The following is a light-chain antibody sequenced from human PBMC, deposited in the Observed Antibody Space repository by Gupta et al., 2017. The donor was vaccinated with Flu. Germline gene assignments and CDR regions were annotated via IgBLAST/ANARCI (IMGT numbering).Light chain of an antibody. J-gene: IGLJ1*01. V-gene: IGLV2-23*02. Sequence: QSALTQPATVSGSPRQSITISCTGTSSDVGSYNLVSWYQQPPGKSPQLIICEVTKRPSGISNRFSGSKSGSTASLTISALQAEDEADYYCCSYSDSSSTVVGTGTKVTVL. CDR3: CSYSDSSSTV. CDR1: SSDVGSYNL. CDR2: EVT.